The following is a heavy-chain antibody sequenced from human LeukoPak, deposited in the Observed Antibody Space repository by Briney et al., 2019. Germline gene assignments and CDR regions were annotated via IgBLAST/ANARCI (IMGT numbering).Heavy chain of an antibody. Sequence: ASVKISCKASGYIFTDYYIHWVQQAPGKGFEWMGRVDPEDGETIYAEKFQGRVTIIAETSTDTAYMELKSLRSEDTAVYYCATDYCTATSCKDWGQGTPVTVSS. V-gene: IGHV1-69-2*01. J-gene: IGHJ4*02. CDR2: VDPEDGET. CDR1: GYIFTDYY. CDR3: ATDYCTATSCKD. D-gene: IGHD2-8*02.